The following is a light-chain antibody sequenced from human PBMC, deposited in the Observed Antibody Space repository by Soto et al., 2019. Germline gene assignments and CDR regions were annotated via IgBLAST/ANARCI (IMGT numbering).Light chain of an antibody. V-gene: IGLV1-44*01. CDR1: NSNIGSNT. J-gene: IGLJ1*01. CDR3: AAWDDSLNGYV. Sequence: QSVLTQPPSASGTPGQRVTISCSGTNSNIGSNTVNWYQHLPGTAPKLLIYTNNQRPSGVPDRFSASKSGTSASLAISGLQSGDEADYYCAAWDDSLNGYVFGPGTKVTVL. CDR2: TNN.